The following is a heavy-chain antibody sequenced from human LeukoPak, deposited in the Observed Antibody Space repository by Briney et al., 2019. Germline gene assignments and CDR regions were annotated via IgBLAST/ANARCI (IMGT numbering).Heavy chain of an antibody. V-gene: IGHV4-39*01. CDR2: IFHSGNT. J-gene: IGHJ4*02. D-gene: IGHD3-10*01. CDR1: GGSIISSTYY. Sequence: SETLSLTCTVSGGSIISSTYYWGWIRQPPGKGLEWIGTIFHSGNTYYNPSLQSRVTISVDTSKNQFSLKLSSVTAADTAVYYCARQPITYGSGRFFDYWGQGTLVAVSS. CDR3: ARQPITYGSGRFFDY.